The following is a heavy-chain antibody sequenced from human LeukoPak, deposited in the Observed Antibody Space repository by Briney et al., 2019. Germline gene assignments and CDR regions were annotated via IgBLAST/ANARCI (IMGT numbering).Heavy chain of an antibody. Sequence: ASVKVSCKASGYTFTGYYMHWVRQAPGQGLEWMGWINPNSGGTNYAQKFQGRVTMTRDTSISTAYMELSRLRSDDTAVYYCARLYYGSGSYYRPALDYWGQGTLSPSPQ. CDR3: ARLYYGSGSYYRPALDY. D-gene: IGHD3-10*01. CDR2: INPNSGGT. V-gene: IGHV1-2*02. J-gene: IGHJ4*02. CDR1: GYTFTGYY.